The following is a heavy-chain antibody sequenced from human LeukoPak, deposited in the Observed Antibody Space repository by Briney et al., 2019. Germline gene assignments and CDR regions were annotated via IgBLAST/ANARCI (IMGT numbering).Heavy chain of an antibody. CDR2: FDPEDGET. Sequence: ASVKVSCKVSGYTLTELSMHWVRQAPGKGLEWMGGFDPEDGETIYAQKFQGRVTMTEDTSTDTAYMELSSLRSEDTAVYYCRTVGTYYYDSSSDAFDIWGQGTVVTVSS. J-gene: IGHJ3*02. D-gene: IGHD3-22*01. CDR3: RTVGTYYYDSSSDAFDI. CDR1: GYTLTELS. V-gene: IGHV1-24*01.